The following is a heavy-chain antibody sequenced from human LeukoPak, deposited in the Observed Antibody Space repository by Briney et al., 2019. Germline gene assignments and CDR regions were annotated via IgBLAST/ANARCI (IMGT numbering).Heavy chain of an antibody. CDR1: GGSISSGGYY. Sequence: PSQTLSLTCTVSGGSISSGGYYWRWIRQHPGKGLEWIGYIYYSGSTYYNPSLKSRVTISVDTSKNQFSLKLSSVTAADTAVYYCASTSTVTRYYYGMDVWGQGTTVTVSS. CDR2: IYYSGST. J-gene: IGHJ6*02. D-gene: IGHD4-17*01. V-gene: IGHV4-31*03. CDR3: ASTSTVTRYYYGMDV.